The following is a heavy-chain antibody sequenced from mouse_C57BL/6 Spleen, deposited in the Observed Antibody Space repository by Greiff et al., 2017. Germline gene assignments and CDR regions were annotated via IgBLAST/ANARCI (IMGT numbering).Heavy chain of an antibody. CDR1: GFTFSDAW. J-gene: IGHJ2*01. CDR2: IRNKANNHAT. CDR3: TRGIYYGNYGY. V-gene: IGHV6-6*01. D-gene: IGHD2-1*01. Sequence: EVQVVESGGGLVQPGGSMKLSCAASGFTFSDAWMDWVRQSPEKGLEWVAEIRNKANNHATYYAESVKGRFTISRDDSKSSVYLQMNSLRAEDTGIYYCTRGIYYGNYGYWGQGTTLTVSS.